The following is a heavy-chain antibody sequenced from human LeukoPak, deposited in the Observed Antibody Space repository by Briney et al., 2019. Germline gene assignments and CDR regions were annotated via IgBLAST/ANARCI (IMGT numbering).Heavy chain of an antibody. CDR3: ARPYGGNSWFDP. V-gene: IGHV4-39*01. CDR2: IYYSGST. Sequence: SETLSLTCTVSGGSISSSSYYWGWIRQPPGKGLEWIGSIYYSGSTYYNPSLKSRVTISVDTSKNQFSLKLSSVTAADTAVYYCARPYGGNSWFDPWGQGTLVTVSS. J-gene: IGHJ5*02. D-gene: IGHD4-23*01. CDR1: GGSISSSSYY.